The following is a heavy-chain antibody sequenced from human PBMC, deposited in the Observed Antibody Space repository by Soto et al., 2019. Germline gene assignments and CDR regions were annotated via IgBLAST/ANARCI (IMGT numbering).Heavy chain of an antibody. Sequence: ASVKVSCKVSGSTLTELSMHWVRQAPGKGLEWMGGFDPEDGETLYAQKFQGRVTMTEDTSTDTAYMELSSLRSEDTAVYYCATHIPLHSSYWSPLIPTVWGQGTLVTVS. CDR3: ATHIPLHSSYWSPLIPTV. D-gene: IGHD6-13*01. CDR2: FDPEDGET. J-gene: IGHJ4*02. CDR1: GSTLTELS. V-gene: IGHV1-24*01.